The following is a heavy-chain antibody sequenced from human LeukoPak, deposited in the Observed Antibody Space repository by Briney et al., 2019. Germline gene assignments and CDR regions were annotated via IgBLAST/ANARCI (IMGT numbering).Heavy chain of an antibody. CDR3: AKDRGAIGAAITNPDY. D-gene: IGHD6-13*01. CDR1: GFTFSSYA. CDR2: ISGSGGST. Sequence: PGGSLRLSCAASGFTFSSYAMSWVRQAPGKGLEWVSAISGSGGSTYYADSVKGRFTISRDNSKNTLYLQMNSLRAEDTAVYYCAKDRGAIGAAITNPDYWGQGTLVTVSS. J-gene: IGHJ4*02. V-gene: IGHV3-23*01.